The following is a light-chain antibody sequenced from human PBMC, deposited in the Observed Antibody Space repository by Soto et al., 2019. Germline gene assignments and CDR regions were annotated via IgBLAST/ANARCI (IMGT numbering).Light chain of an antibody. CDR2: AAS. CDR3: QLANRFPT. CDR1: QPISSW. J-gene: IGKJ3*01. V-gene: IGKV1-12*01. Sequence: DIQMTQSPSSVSASVGYRVTITCRASQPISSWLAWYQQKPGEAPKLLIFAASTWQSGVPSSFSGRGAGTHFTLTISSLHPEDSAIYFFQLANRFPTFGLGTMVDLK.